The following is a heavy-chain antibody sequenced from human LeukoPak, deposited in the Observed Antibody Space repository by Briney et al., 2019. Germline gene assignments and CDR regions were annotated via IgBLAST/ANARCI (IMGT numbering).Heavy chain of an antibody. CDR2: INPNSGGT. J-gene: IGHJ5*02. CDR3: AAVILLYLGELSNWFDP. CDR1: GYTFTGYY. D-gene: IGHD3-10*01. Sequence: ASVKVSCKASGYTFTGYYMHWVRQAPGQGLEWMGWINPNSGGTNYAQNLQGRVTMTEDTSTDTAYMELSSLRSEDTAVYYRAAVILLYLGELSNWFDPWGQGTLVTVSS. V-gene: IGHV1-2*02.